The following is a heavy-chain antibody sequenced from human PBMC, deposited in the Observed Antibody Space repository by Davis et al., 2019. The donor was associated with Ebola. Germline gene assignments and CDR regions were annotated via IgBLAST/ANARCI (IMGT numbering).Heavy chain of an antibody. CDR1: GFTFSGSA. Sequence: GESLKISCAASGFTFSGSAMHWVRQASGKRLEWVGRIRSKANSYATAYAASVKGRFTISRDDSKNTAYLQMNSLKTEDTAVYYCTTPLGYCSSTSCPGGYWGQGTLVTVSS. J-gene: IGHJ4*02. CDR2: IRSKANSYAT. D-gene: IGHD2-2*01. CDR3: TTPLGYCSSTSCPGGY. V-gene: IGHV3-73*01.